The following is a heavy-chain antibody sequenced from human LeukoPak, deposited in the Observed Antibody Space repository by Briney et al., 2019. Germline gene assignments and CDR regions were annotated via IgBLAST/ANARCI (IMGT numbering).Heavy chain of an antibody. CDR2: IWYDGSNK. J-gene: IGHJ4*02. V-gene: IGHV3-33*01. D-gene: IGHD2-15*01. Sequence: AGSLRLSCAASGFTFSSYSMHWVRQAPGKGLEWVAVIWYDGSNKYYADSVKGRFTISRDNSKNTLYLQMNSLRAEDTAVHYCARDRRCSGGSCYLDYWGQGTLVTVSS. CDR3: ARDRRCSGGSCYLDY. CDR1: GFTFSSYS.